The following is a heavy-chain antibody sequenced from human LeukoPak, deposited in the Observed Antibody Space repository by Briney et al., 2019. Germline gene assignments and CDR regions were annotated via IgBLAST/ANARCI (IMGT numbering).Heavy chain of an antibody. J-gene: IGHJ3*02. CDR1: GFTFSSYA. Sequence: GGSLRLPCAASGFTFSSYAMNWVRQAPGKGLEWVSLITSGGSTYYADSVKGRYTISRDNSKNTLFLQMNSLRAEDTALYYCAKKIGGVYAFDIWGQGTMVTVSS. CDR2: ITSGGST. D-gene: IGHD3-16*01. V-gene: IGHV3-23*01. CDR3: AKKIGGVYAFDI.